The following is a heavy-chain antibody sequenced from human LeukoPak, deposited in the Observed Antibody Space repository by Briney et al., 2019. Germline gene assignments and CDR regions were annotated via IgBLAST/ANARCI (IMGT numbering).Heavy chain of an antibody. V-gene: IGHV4-31*03. CDR1: GGSISSGGYY. D-gene: IGHD1-1*01. J-gene: IGHJ4*02. CDR2: IYYSGST. Sequence: SETLSLTCTVSGGSISSGGYYWSWIRQHPGKGLEWIGYIYYSGSTYYNPSLKSRLTISVDTSKNQFSLKLSSVTAADTAVYYCASDRSRGTGTFDYWGQGTLVTVSS. CDR3: ASDRSRGTGTFDY.